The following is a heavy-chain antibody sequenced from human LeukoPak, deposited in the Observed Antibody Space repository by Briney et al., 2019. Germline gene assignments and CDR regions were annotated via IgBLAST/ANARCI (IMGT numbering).Heavy chain of an antibody. V-gene: IGHV1-2*02. CDR1: GYTFTDYY. CDR2: INPRSGGT. J-gene: IGHJ4*02. Sequence: GASVKVSCKASGYTFTDYYMYWLRRAPGQGLEWMAWINPRSGGTNYAQKFQGRVTMTRDTSISTSYKELSSLRSDDTAIYYCARGTSSGWFLLDFWGQGTLVTVSS. D-gene: IGHD6-19*01. CDR3: ARGTSSGWFLLDF.